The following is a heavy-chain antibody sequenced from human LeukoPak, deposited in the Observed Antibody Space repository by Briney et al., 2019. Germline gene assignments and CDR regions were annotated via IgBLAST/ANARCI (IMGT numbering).Heavy chain of an antibody. CDR2: INHSGST. CDR3: ASAYCGGDCYHSLLTD. D-gene: IGHD2-21*02. J-gene: IGHJ4*02. CDR1: GGSFSGYY. Sequence: PSETLSLTCAVYGGSFSGYYWSWIRQPPGKGLEWIGEINHSGSTNYNPSLKSRVTISVDTSKNQFSLKLSSVTAADTAVYYCASAYCGGDCYHSLLTDWGQGALVAVSS. V-gene: IGHV4-34*01.